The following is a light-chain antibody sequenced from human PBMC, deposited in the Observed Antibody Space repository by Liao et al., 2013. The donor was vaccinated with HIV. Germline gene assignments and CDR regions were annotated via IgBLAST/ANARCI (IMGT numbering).Light chain of an antibody. CDR3: QAWDNRNAV. J-gene: IGLJ2*01. CDR2: QDS. Sequence: SFDLTQPPSVSVSPGQTATITCSGENLGDGYVSWYQQKPGQSPVLIIFQDSKRPSGIPERVSASNSGNTATLTISGTQAMDEADYYCQAWDNRNAVFGGGTKLTVL. CDR1: NLGDGY. V-gene: IGLV3-1*01.